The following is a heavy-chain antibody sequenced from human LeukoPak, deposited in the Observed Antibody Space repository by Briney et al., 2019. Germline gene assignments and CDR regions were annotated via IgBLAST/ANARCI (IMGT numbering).Heavy chain of an antibody. D-gene: IGHD5-18*01. J-gene: IGHJ4*02. CDR3: ARGVRWIHLWLDY. CDR1: GFTFSSYA. CDR2: ISYDGSNK. Sequence: PGGSLRLSCAASGFTFSSYAMHWVRQAPGKGLEWVAVISYDGSNKYYADSVKGRFTISRDNSKNTLYLQMNSLRAEDTAVYYCARGVRWIHLWLDYWGQGTLVTVSS. V-gene: IGHV3-30*04.